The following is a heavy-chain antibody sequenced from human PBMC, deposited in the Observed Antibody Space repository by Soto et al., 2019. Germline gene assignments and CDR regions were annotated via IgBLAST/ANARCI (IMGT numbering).Heavy chain of an antibody. J-gene: IGHJ4*02. CDR3: AREISSSWFRAFAY. CDR1: GGSISSYY. V-gene: IGHV4-4*07. CDR2: IYTSGST. Sequence: TRSLTCTVSGGSISSYYWSWIRQPAGKGLEWIGRIYTSGSTNYNPSLKSRVTMSVDTSKNQFSLKLSSVTAADTAVYYCAREISSSWFRAFAYSCQGTFVSVSS. D-gene: IGHD6-13*01.